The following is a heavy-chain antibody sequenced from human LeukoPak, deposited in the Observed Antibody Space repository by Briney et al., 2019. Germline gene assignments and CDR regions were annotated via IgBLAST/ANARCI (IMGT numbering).Heavy chain of an antibody. CDR2: IWYDGSNK. CDR3: ARGELYYYDSSGFV. D-gene: IGHD3-22*01. CDR1: GFTFRNYY. Sequence: GGSLRLSCAASGFTFRNYYMIWIRQAPGKGLEWVAVIWYDGSNKYYADSVKGRFTISRDNSKNTLYLQMNSLRAEDTAVYYCARGELYYYDSSGFVWGQGTTVTVSS. J-gene: IGHJ6*02. V-gene: IGHV3-33*08.